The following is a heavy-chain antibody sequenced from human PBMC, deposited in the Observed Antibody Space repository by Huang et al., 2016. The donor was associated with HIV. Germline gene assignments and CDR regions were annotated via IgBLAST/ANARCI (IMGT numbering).Heavy chain of an antibody. CDR2: TNPKSGGT. J-gene: IGHJ4*02. D-gene: IGHD6-6*01. Sequence: QVQLVQSGAEVKNPGASVRVSCKASNIHWVRQAPGQGREWMGWTNPKSGGTSYAQRFQGRSTMTRDTTISTVHMDLRRIQSDDTAVYFCARDWSFGSSTSPADWGQGTLVTVSS. CDR1: N. CDR3: ARDWSFGSSTSPAD. V-gene: IGHV1-2*02.